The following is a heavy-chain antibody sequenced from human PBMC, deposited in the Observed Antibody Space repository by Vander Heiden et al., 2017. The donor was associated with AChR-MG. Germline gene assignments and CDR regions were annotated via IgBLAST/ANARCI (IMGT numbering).Heavy chain of an antibody. CDR3: ARALSCGGDWWCGFDY. J-gene: IGHJ4*02. CDR2: INVGNGNT. V-gene: IGHV1-3*01. CDR1: GYTFTNYA. Sequence: QVQLVQSGAEVKKPGASVKVSCKASGYTFTNYAIHWVRQAPGQRLEWMGWINVGNGNTKYSQKFQDRVTITRDTSASTAYMDLSSLRSEDSAVYYCARALSCGGDWWCGFDYWGLGTLVTVSS. D-gene: IGHD2-21*02.